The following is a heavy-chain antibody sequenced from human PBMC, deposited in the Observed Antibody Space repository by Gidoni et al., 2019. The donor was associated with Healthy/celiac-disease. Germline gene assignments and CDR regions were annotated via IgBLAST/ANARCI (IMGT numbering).Heavy chain of an antibody. CDR2: ISWNSGSI. CDR3: AKGPLGTAFYYFDY. Sequence: EVQLVESGGGLVQPGRSLKLSCTASGFTSDDYAMHWVRQAPGKGLEWFSGISWNSGSIGYADSVKGRFTISRDNAKNSLYLQMNSLRAEDTALYYCAKGPLGTAFYYFDYWGQGPLVTVSS. J-gene: IGHJ4*02. D-gene: IGHD7-27*01. CDR1: GFTSDDYA. V-gene: IGHV3-9*02.